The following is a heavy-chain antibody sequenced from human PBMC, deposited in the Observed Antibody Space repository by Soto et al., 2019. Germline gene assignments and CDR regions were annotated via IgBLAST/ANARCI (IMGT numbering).Heavy chain of an antibody. J-gene: IGHJ4*02. Sequence: EVQLVESGGGLVQPGGSLRLSCAASGFTFSSSWMTWVRQAPGKGLEWVANVKHDGSERYYVDSVKGRFTISRDNAKNSLYLQMNSLRVDDTAVYYCARDILQLGGQGTLVTVSS. CDR2: VKHDGSER. CDR1: GFTFSSSW. CDR3: ARDILQL. D-gene: IGHD1-1*01. V-gene: IGHV3-7*04.